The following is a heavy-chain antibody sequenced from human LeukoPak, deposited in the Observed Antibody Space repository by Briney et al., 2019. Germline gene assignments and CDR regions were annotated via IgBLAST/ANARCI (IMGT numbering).Heavy chain of an antibody. CDR1: GDSVSSNSAA. CDR2: TYYRSKWYN. Sequence: SQTLSLTCAISGDSVSSNSAAWNWLRQSPSRGLVWLGRTYYRSKWYNDYAVSVKSRITIDPDTSKNQFSLQLNSVTPEDTAVYYCAREFIGEYSYDPFFDWGQGTLVTVAS. J-gene: IGHJ4*02. CDR3: AREFIGEYSYDPFFD. V-gene: IGHV6-1*01. D-gene: IGHD5-18*01.